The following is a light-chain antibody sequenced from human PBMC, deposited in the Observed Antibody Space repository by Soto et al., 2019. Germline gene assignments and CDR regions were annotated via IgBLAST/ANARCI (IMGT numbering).Light chain of an antibody. CDR3: QHYNSSSEA. CDR2: KAS. Sequence: DIQMTQSPSTLSGSVGDRVTITCRASQTISSWLAWYQQKPGKAPKLLIYKASTLKSGVPSRFSGSGSGTELPLTISRLQPDDFATYYCQHYNSSSEAFGQGTKVDIK. V-gene: IGKV1-5*03. J-gene: IGKJ1*01. CDR1: QTISSW.